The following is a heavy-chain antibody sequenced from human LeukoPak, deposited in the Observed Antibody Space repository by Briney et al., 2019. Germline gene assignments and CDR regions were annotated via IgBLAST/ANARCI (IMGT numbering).Heavy chain of an antibody. V-gene: IGHV4-59*01. Sequence: SETLSLTCTVSGGSISSYYWSWIRQPPGKGLEWIGYIYYSGSTNYNPSLKSRVTISVDTSKNQFSLKLSSVTAADTAVYYCARDLGQGEGWFDPWGQGTLVTVSS. CDR3: ARDLGQGEGWFDP. D-gene: IGHD3-16*01. J-gene: IGHJ5*02. CDR2: IYYSGST. CDR1: GGSISSYY.